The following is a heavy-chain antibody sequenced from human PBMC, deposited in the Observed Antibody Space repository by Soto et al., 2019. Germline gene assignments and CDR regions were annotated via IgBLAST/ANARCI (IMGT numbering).Heavy chain of an antibody. Sequence: ESLSLTCAVYGGSFSGYYWSWIRQPPGKGLEWIGEINHSGSTNYNPSLKSRVTISVDTSKNQFSLKLSSVTAADTAVYYCATGLVYGGNSGDDYWGQGTLVTVSS. CDR3: ATGLVYGGNSGDDY. CDR2: INHSGST. V-gene: IGHV4-34*01. J-gene: IGHJ4*02. D-gene: IGHD4-17*01. CDR1: GGSFSGYY.